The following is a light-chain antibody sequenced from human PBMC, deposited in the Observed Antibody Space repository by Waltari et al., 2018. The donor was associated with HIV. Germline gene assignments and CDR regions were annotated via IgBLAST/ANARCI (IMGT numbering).Light chain of an antibody. CDR1: NIGSKS. V-gene: IGLV3-21*01. CDR3: QVWDTNTDQYVI. Sequence: SYVLTQSPSVSVAPGKTARITCGGQNIGSKSVNWYQQQPGQAPVRVIYHETDRPSGVPDLFPGSNSEDTSTLTIRRVEAGDEADYYCQVWDTNTDQYVIFGGGTNLAV. CDR2: HET. J-gene: IGLJ2*01.